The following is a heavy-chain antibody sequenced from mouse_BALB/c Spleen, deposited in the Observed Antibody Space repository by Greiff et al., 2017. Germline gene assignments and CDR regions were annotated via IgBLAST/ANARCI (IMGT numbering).Heavy chain of an antibody. V-gene: IGHV1-14*01. J-gene: IGHJ4*01. CDR2: INPYNDGT. Sequence: EVKLQESGPELVKPGASVKMSCKASGYTFTSYVMHWVKQKPGQGLEWIGYINPYNDGTKYNEKFKGKATLTSDKSSSTAYMELSSLTSEDSAVYYCARRARATTFYAMDYWGQGTSVTVSS. CDR3: ARRARATTFYAMDY. CDR1: GYTFTSYV. D-gene: IGHD3-1*01.